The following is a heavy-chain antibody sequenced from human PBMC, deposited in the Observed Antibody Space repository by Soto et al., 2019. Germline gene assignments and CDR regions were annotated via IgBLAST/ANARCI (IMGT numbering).Heavy chain of an antibody. Sequence: VQLVESGGGVVQPGRSLRLSCAASGFTFSSYGMHWVRQAPGKGLEWVAVISYDGSNKYYADSVKGRFTISRDNSKNTLYLQMNSLRAEDTAVYYCAKDGSNDDPHYYYGMDVWGQGTTVTVSS. CDR1: GFTFSSYG. CDR2: ISYDGSNK. D-gene: IGHD1-1*01. J-gene: IGHJ6*02. CDR3: AKDGSNDDPHYYYGMDV. V-gene: IGHV3-30*18.